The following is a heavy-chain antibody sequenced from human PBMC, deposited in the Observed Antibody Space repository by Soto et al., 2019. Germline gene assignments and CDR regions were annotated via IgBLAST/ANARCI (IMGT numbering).Heavy chain of an antibody. V-gene: IGHV1-8*01. CDR2: MNPNSGNT. CDR3: ARAPGPDFWSGPSYDY. Sequence: VASVKVSCKASGYTLTSYDINWVRQATGQGLEWMGWMNPNSGNTGYAQKFQGRVTMTRNTSISTAYMELSSLRSEDTAVYYCARAPGPDFWSGPSYDYWGQGTLVTVSS. J-gene: IGHJ4*02. D-gene: IGHD3-3*01. CDR1: GYTLTSYD.